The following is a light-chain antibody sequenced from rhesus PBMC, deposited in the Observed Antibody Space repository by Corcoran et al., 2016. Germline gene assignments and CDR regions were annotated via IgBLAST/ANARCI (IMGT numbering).Light chain of an antibody. CDR2: KAS. J-gene: IGKJ3*01. V-gene: IGKV1-22*01. CDR1: QGISSW. CDR3: QQYSSRPFT. Sequence: DIQMTQSPSSLSASVVDTVTITCRASQGISSWLAWYQQKPGKAPDLLIYKASSLQSGVPSRVRGSGSGTDFTLTISSLQSEDFATYYCQQYSSRPFTFGPGTKLDIK.